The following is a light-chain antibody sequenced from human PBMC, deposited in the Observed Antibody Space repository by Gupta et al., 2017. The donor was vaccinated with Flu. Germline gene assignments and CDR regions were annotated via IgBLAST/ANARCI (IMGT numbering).Light chain of an antibody. CDR3: QQDYSTPWT. CDR2: WAS. J-gene: IGKJ1*01. CDR1: QSCLYSSNNKNY. V-gene: IGKV4-1*01. Sequence: SLGERATINCKSSQSCLYSSNNKNYLAWYQQKPGQPPKLLIYWASTRESGVPDRFSGSGSGTDFTLTISSLQAEDVAVYYCQQDYSTPWTFGQGTKVEIK.